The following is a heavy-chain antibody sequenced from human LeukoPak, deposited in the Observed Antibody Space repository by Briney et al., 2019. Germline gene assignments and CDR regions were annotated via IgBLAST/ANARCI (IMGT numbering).Heavy chain of an antibody. CDR1: GFTFSNYA. D-gene: IGHD1-20*01. J-gene: IGHJ4*02. CDR2: ISTNGGDT. CDR3: VKGGRNNWNPPGIDY. Sequence: GGSLRLSCSASGFTFSNYAMHWVRQAPGKGLEHLSAISTNGGDTYYADSVKGRFTISRDNSKNTLSLQMSSLRAEDTAVYYCVKGGRNNWNPPGIDYWGQGTLVAVSS. V-gene: IGHV3-64D*09.